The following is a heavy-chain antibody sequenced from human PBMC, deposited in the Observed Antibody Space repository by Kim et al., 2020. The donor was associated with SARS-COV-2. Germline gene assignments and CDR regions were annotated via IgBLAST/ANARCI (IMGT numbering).Heavy chain of an antibody. J-gene: IGHJ5*02. Sequence: SQTLSLTCAISGDSVSSNSAAWNWIRQSPSRGLEWLGRTYYRSKWYNDYAVSVKSRITINPDTSKNQFSLQLNSVTPEDTAVYYCAREGVVGSSSWYNWFDPWGQGTLVTVSS. CDR3: AREGVVGSSSWYNWFDP. V-gene: IGHV6-1*01. D-gene: IGHD6-13*01. CDR1: GDSVSSNSAA. CDR2: TYYRSKWYN.